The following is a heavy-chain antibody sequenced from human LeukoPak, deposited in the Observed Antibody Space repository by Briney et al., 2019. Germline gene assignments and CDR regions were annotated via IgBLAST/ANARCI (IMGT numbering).Heavy chain of an antibody. J-gene: IGHJ4*02. CDR3: ARFQAKRDYDILTGYYRALGFFDY. Sequence: SETLSLTCTVSGGSISSYYWSWIRQPAGKGLEWIGRIYTSGSTNYNPSLKSRITMSVDTSKNQFSLKLSSVTAADTAVYYCARFQAKRDYDILTGYYRALGFFDYWGQGTLVTVSS. D-gene: IGHD3-9*01. CDR2: IYTSGST. V-gene: IGHV4-4*07. CDR1: GGSISSYY.